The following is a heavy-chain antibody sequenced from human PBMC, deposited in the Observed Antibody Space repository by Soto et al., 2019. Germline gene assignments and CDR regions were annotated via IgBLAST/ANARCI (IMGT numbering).Heavy chain of an antibody. CDR2: IWYDGSNK. CDR3: ARDQGSSSGYDYYYYYMDV. D-gene: IGHD5-12*01. V-gene: IGHV3-33*08. CDR1: GFTFSSYG. Sequence: GGSLRLSCAASGFTFSSYGMHWVRQAPGKGLEWVAVIWYDGSNKYYADSVKGRFTISRDNSKNTLYLQMNSLRAEDTAVYYCARDQGSSSGYDYYYYYMDVWDKGTTVTVSS. J-gene: IGHJ6*03.